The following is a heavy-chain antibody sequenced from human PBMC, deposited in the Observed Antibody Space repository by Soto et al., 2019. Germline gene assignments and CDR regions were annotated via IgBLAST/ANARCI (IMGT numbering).Heavy chain of an antibody. Sequence: ASVKVSCKTSGYTFSTYDINWVRQAPGQGLEWMGWMNPNSGDTGYAQKFLGRLTMTRDSTIRTVYMELSSLSSEDTAVYYCARDHGIFHDSSGYCRGAFDIWG. CDR1: GYTFSTYD. J-gene: IGHJ3*02. V-gene: IGHV1-8*01. D-gene: IGHD3-22*01. CDR3: ARDHGIFHDSSGYCRGAFDI. CDR2: MNPNSGDT.